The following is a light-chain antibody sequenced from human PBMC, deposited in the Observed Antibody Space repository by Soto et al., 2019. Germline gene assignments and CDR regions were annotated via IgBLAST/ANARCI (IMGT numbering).Light chain of an antibody. CDR1: QSISSW. Sequence: DIQMTQSPSTLSASVGDRVTITCRASQSISSWLAWYQQKPGKAPKLLISDASSLQSGVPSRFSGSGAGTDYILTISSPEPEDFAVDYCQHRSSWPLTFGGGTKVDIK. V-gene: IGKV1-5*01. J-gene: IGKJ4*01. CDR3: QHRSSWPLT. CDR2: DAS.